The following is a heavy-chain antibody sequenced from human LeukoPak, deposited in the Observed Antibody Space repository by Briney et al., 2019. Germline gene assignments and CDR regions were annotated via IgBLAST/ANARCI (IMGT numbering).Heavy chain of an antibody. CDR3: ARDLILVWTPGDDFDY. J-gene: IGHJ4*02. D-gene: IGHD2-8*01. V-gene: IGHV3-21*01. Sequence: GGSLRLSCAASGFTFSSYSMNWVRQAPGKGLEWVSSISSSSSYIYYADSVKGRFTISRDNAKNSLYLQMNSLRAEDTAVYYCARDLILVWTPGDDFDYWGQGTLVTVSS. CDR2: ISSSSSYI. CDR1: GFTFSSYS.